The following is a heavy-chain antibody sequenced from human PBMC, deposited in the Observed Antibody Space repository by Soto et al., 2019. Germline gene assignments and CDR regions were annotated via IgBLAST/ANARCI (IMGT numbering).Heavy chain of an antibody. Sequence: GGSLRLSCAASGFTFASYAMAWVRQAPGKGLEWVSGITASGGSTYYADSVKGRFTISRDNSKNTLYLQMNSLRAEDTAVYYCAKDADVWGSYRYTPHSWGQGTLVTVSS. J-gene: IGHJ4*02. CDR3: AKDADVWGSYRYTPHS. V-gene: IGHV3-23*01. CDR1: GFTFASYA. CDR2: ITASGGST. D-gene: IGHD3-16*02.